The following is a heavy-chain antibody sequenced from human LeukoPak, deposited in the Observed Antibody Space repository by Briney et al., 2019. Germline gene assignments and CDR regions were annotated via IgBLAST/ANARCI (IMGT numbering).Heavy chain of an antibody. J-gene: IGHJ5*01. Sequence: SVKVSCKASGGTFSTHAISWVRQAPGQGLEWMGRIIPIFGSANYAQKFQGRVTITADKSTSPAYMELSSLSSEDTAMYYCAREGRDAYDFDSWGQGTLVTVSS. CDR3: AREGRDAYDFDS. V-gene: IGHV1-69*06. CDR2: IIPIFGSA. D-gene: IGHD5-24*01. CDR1: GGTFSTHA.